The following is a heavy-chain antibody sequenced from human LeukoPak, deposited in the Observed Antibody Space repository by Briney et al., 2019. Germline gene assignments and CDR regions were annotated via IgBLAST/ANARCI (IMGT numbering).Heavy chain of an antibody. CDR2: MFTTGTI. J-gene: IGHJ3*01. Sequence: SETLSPTCTVSGGSVSSGSYYWSWIRQPAGKGLEWIGRMFTTGTINYNPSLKSRVTISVDTSKNQFSLKLSSVTAADTAVYYCAGSGIRYFDWLLRGGTFDFWGQGTMVTVSS. CDR1: GGSVSSGSYY. V-gene: IGHV4-61*02. CDR3: AGSGIRYFDWLLRGGTFDF. D-gene: IGHD3-9*01.